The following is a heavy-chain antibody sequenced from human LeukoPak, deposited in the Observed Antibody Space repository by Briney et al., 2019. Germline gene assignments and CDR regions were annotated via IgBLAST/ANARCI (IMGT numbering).Heavy chain of an antibody. CDR3: ARGRRGIWLLWFGEPLDV. Sequence: PSETLSLTCAVYGGSFSGYYWSWIRQPPGKGLEWIGEINHSGSTNYNPSLKSRVTISVDTSKNQFSLKLSSVTAADTAVYYCARGRRGIWLLWFGEPLDVWGQGTTVTVSS. CDR2: INHSGST. V-gene: IGHV4-34*01. D-gene: IGHD3-10*01. J-gene: IGHJ6*02. CDR1: GGSFSGYY.